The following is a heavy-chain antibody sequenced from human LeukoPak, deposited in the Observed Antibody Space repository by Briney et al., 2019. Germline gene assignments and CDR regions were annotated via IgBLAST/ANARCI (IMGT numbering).Heavy chain of an antibody. D-gene: IGHD3-9*01. CDR3: AKGPLPRTHFDWLSEFDY. J-gene: IGHJ4*02. CDR2: ISGSGGST. Sequence: PGGSLRLSCAASGFTFSSYAMSWVRQAPGKGLEWVSAISGSGGSTYYADSVKGRFTISRDNSKNTLHLQMNSLRAEDTAVYYCAKGPLPRTHFDWLSEFDYWGQGTLVTVSS. CDR1: GFTFSSYA. V-gene: IGHV3-23*01.